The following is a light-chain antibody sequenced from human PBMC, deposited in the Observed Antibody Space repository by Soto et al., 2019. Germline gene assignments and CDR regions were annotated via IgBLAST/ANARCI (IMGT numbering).Light chain of an antibody. CDR3: QQYNNCPPLT. V-gene: IGKV3-15*01. J-gene: IGKJ4*01. Sequence: EIVMTQSPATLSVSPGERATLSCRASQSVSSNLAWYQQKPGQPPRLLIYRASTRATGIPARFSGSGSGTDFTLTLSSLQSEDFEVYYCQQYNNCPPLTFGGGTKVEIK. CDR2: RAS. CDR1: QSVSSN.